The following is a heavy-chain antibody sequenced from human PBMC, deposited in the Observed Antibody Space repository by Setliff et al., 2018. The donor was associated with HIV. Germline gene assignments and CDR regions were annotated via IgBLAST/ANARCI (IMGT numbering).Heavy chain of an antibody. D-gene: IGHD6-19*01. J-gene: IGHJ4*02. CDR2: IYSNGGT. Sequence: SETLSLTCNVSGGSISAYYWSWVRQPPGKRLEWIGYIYSNGGTAYNPSLKSRVTISVDTYKNQFSLKLTSVTIADTAVYYCARFTSGWYGQYWGQGTLVTVSS. V-gene: IGHV4-59*01. CDR1: GGSISAYY. CDR3: ARFTSGWYGQY.